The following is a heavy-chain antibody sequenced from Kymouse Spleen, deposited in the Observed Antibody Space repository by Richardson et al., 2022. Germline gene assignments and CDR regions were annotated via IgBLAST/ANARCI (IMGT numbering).Heavy chain of an antibody. CDR1: GGSFSGYY. CDR3: AREAAAGTAVAPYYYYYYGMDV. CDR2: INHSGST. V-gene: IGHV4-34*01. D-gene: IGHD6-13*01. J-gene: IGHJ6*02. Sequence: QVQLQQWGAGLLKPSETLSLTCAVYGGSFSGYYWSWIRQPPGKGLEWIGEINHSGSTNYNPSLKSRVTISVDTSKNQFSLKLSSVTAADTAVYYCAREAAAGTAVAPYYYYYYGMDVWGQGTTVTVSS.